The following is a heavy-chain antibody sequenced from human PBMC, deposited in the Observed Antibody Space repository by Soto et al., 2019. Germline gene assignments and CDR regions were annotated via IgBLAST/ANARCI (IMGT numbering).Heavy chain of an antibody. D-gene: IGHD5-12*01. Sequence: PSETLSLTCAVSGYSISSGYYWGWIRQPPGKGLEWIGSIYHSGSTYYNPSLKSRITISVDTSKNQFSLKLSSVTAADTAVYYCARHFRRDGYNYFDYWGQGTLVTVSS. CDR3: ARHFRRDGYNYFDY. CDR1: GYSISSGYY. J-gene: IGHJ4*02. V-gene: IGHV4-38-2*01. CDR2: IYHSGST.